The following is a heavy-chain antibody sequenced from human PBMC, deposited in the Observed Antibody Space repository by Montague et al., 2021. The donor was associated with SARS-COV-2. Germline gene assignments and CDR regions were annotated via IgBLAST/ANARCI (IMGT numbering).Heavy chain of an antibody. CDR3: ARLGYSDDSSGVVDY. Sequence: SETLSLTCTVSGGSISSSSYYWGWIRQPPGKGLEWIGSIHYSGSTYYNPSLKSRVTIPVDTSKNQFSLKLSSVTAADTAVYYCARLGYSDDSSGVVDYWGQGTPVTVSS. D-gene: IGHD3-22*01. V-gene: IGHV4-39*01. CDR1: GGSISSSSYY. J-gene: IGHJ4*02. CDR2: IHYSGST.